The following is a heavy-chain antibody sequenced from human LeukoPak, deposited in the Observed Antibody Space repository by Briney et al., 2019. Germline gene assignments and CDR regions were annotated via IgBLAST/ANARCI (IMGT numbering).Heavy chain of an antibody. D-gene: IGHD5-18*01. V-gene: IGHV4-59*08. Sequence: PSETLSLTCTVSGGSISSFYWSWIRQPPGKGLEWIGYIYYSGSTNYNPSLKSRVTISVDTSKNQFSLKLSSVTAADTAVYYCASGGYSYGYFDYWGQGTLVTVSS. CDR1: GGSISSFY. CDR2: IYYSGST. CDR3: ASGGYSYGYFDY. J-gene: IGHJ4*02.